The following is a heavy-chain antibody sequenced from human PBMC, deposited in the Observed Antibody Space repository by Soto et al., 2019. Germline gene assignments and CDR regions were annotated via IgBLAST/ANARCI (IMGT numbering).Heavy chain of an antibody. CDR2: IGGSGGSK. V-gene: IGHV3-23*01. CDR1: GFTFSSYA. D-gene: IGHD2-8*01. CDR3: AKDATSVNGVWDPFDL. J-gene: IGHJ3*01. Sequence: GGSLRLSCAASGFTFSSYAMSWVRQAPGKGLEWVSAIGGSGGSKYYADSVKGRFTISRDNSKNTLYLQMHSLRADDTAIYYCAKDATSVNGVWDPFDLWGQGTEVTVSS.